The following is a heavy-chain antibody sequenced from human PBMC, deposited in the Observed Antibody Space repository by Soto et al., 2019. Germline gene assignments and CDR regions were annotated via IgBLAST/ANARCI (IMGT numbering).Heavy chain of an antibody. J-gene: IGHJ6*02. CDR2: INPKSGGT. V-gene: IGHV1-2*04. CDR3: ARGDSTDCSNGVCSFFYNHDMDV. CDR1: GYSFTDYH. D-gene: IGHD2-8*01. Sequence: ASVKVSCKASGYSFTDYHIHWVRQAPGQGLEWLGRINPKSGGTSTAQKFQGWVTMTTDTSISTASMELTRLTSDDTAIYYCARGDSTDCSNGVCSFFYNHDMDVWGQGTTVPVSS.